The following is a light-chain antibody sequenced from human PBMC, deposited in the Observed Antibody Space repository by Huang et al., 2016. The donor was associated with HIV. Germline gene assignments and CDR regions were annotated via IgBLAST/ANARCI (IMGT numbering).Light chain of an antibody. CDR1: HHIGSS. V-gene: IGKV3-11*01. Sequence: DIVLTQSPDTLSLSPGQRASLFCRASHHIGSSFAWYQHKPGQAPRLLISDAFNRATDIAARFSGSGSGTDFTLTISSLKVEDFAFYYCQQRSTLITFGQGTRLE. J-gene: IGKJ5*01. CDR2: DAF. CDR3: QQRSTLIT.